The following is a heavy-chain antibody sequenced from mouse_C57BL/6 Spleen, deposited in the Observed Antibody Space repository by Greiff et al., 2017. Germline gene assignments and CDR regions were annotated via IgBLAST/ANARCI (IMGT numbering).Heavy chain of an antibody. J-gene: IGHJ4*01. CDR2: IYPGSGNT. D-gene: IGHD1-1*01. Sequence: VQLVESGPELVKPGASVKISCKASGYSFTSYYIHWVKQRPGQGLEWIGWIYPGSGNTKYNEKFKGKATLTADTSSSTAYMQLSSLTSEDSAVYFCASERYGGSHAIDYWGQGTSVPASS. CDR1: GYSFTSYY. V-gene: IGHV1-66*01. CDR3: ASERYGGSHAIDY.